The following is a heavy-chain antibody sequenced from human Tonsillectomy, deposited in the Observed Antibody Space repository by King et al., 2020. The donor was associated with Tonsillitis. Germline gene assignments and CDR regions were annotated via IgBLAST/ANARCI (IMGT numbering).Heavy chain of an antibody. CDR2: ISCSVGST. J-gene: IGHJ4*02. D-gene: IGHD3-10*01. CDR1: GFTFSSYA. Sequence: VQSGGSLKLSCAASGFTFSSYAMSWVRQAPGKGLEWVSAISCSVGSTYYADSVKGRFTISRDNSKNTLYLQMNSLRAEDTAVYYCAGEGDPRYWGQGTLVTVSS. V-gene: IGHV3-23*01. CDR3: AGEGDPRY.